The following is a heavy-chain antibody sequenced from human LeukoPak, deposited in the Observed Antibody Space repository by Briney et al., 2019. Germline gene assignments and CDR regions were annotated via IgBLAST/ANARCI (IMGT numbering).Heavy chain of an antibody. V-gene: IGHV1-18*01. J-gene: IGHJ4*02. Sequence: ASVKVSCKASGYTFTSYGISWVRQAPGQGLEWMGWISAYNGNTNYAQKLQGRVTMTTDTSTSTAYMELRSLRSDDTAVYYCARKVQGVGRRDSSSDYWGQGTLVTISS. CDR3: ARKVQGVGRRDSSSDY. CDR1: GYTFTSYG. CDR2: ISAYNGNT. D-gene: IGHD6-13*01.